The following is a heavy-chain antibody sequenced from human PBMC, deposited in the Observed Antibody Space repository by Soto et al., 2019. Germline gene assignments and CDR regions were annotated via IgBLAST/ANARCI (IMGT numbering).Heavy chain of an antibody. Sequence: QMTLKESGPTLVKPTQTLTLTCTFSGFSLSTRGVGVGWIRQPPGKALEWLALIYWDDDKRYSPSLKSRPTITKDTPKNQVVITMTDMDPVDTAAYSCAHSINYGEPSDVWGQGTTVTVSS. CDR3: AHSINYGEPSDV. J-gene: IGHJ6*02. CDR1: GFSLSTRGVG. V-gene: IGHV2-5*02. D-gene: IGHD4-17*01. CDR2: IYWDDDK.